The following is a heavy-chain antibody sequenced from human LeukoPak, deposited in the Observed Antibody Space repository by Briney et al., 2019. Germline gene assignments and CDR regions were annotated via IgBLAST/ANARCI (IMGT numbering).Heavy chain of an antibody. CDR3: ARDSGYSYGEYYFDY. CDR2: IWYDGSDK. J-gene: IGHJ4*02. V-gene: IGHV3-33*01. D-gene: IGHD5-18*01. Sequence: PGGSLRLSCAASGFTFSRYAMHWVRQAPGKGLEWVAVIWYDGSDKYNADSVKGRFTISRDTSKNTLFLQMNSLRAEDTAVYYCARDSGYSYGEYYFDYWGQGTLVTVSS. CDR1: GFTFSRYA.